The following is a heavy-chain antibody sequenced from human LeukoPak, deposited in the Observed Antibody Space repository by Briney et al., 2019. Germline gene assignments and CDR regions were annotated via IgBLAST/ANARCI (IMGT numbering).Heavy chain of an antibody. CDR2: ISAYNGNT. CDR1: GYTFTSYG. J-gene: IGHJ4*02. D-gene: IGHD4-17*01. V-gene: IGHV1-18*01. CDR3: ARPNDYGGNSDFDY. Sequence: ASVKVSCKAYGYTFTSYGINLVRQAPGQGLEWMGWISAYNGNTNYAQKLQGRVTMTTDTSTSTAYMELRSLRSDDTAVYYCARPNDYGGNSDFDYWGQGTLVTVSS.